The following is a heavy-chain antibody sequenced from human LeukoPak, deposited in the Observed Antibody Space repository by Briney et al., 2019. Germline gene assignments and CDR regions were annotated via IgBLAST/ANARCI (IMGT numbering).Heavy chain of an antibody. CDR3: ASTFYGDSPPY. Sequence: PGRSLRLSCAASGFTFSSYAMHWVRQAPGKGLEWVAVISYDGSNKYYADSVKGRFTISRDNSKNTLYLQMNSLRAEDTAVYYCASTFYGDSPPYWGQGTLVTVSS. CDR2: ISYDGSNK. D-gene: IGHD4-17*01. V-gene: IGHV3-30-3*01. CDR1: GFTFSSYA. J-gene: IGHJ4*02.